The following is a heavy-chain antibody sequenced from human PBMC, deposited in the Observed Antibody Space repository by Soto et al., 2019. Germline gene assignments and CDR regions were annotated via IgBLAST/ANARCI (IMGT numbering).Heavy chain of an antibody. Sequence: ASVKVSCKASGYTFTSYGISWVRQAPGQGLEGMGWISAYNGNTNYAQKLQGRVTMTTDTSTSTAYMELRSLRSDDAAVYYCARVGMDIVVVPAAMEHWFDPWGQGTLVTVSS. CDR1: GYTFTSYG. V-gene: IGHV1-18*04. CDR3: ARVGMDIVVVPAAMEHWFDP. D-gene: IGHD2-2*03. CDR2: ISAYNGNT. J-gene: IGHJ5*02.